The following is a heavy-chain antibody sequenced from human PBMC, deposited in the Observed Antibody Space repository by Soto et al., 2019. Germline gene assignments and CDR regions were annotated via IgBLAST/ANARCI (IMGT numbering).Heavy chain of an antibody. Sequence: EVQLLESGGDLLQPGGSLRLSCAASGFIFSSYAMGWVRQAPGKGLEWVSAISGRGGTIYYADSVKGRFTISRDNSKNTLYLQMNTLRGQDSAVYYGTRGSASGAFDYWGQGALVTVSS. D-gene: IGHD2-8*02. J-gene: IGHJ4*02. CDR3: TRGSASGAFDY. V-gene: IGHV3-23*01. CDR1: GFIFSSYA. CDR2: ISGRGGTI.